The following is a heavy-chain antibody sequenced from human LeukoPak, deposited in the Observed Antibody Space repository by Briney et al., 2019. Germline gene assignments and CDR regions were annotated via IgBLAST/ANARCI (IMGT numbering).Heavy chain of an antibody. CDR3: AKEYCTTTNCLGD. J-gene: IGHJ4*02. V-gene: IGHV3-30*18. D-gene: IGHD2-2*01. Sequence: GGSLRLSCAASGFTFSTYVLHWVRQAPGKGLEWVAVISHDGSEKYYADSVKGRFTISRDNSKNTLYLQMNSLRAEDTAVYYCAKEYCTTTNCLGDWGLGTLVTVSS. CDR2: ISHDGSEK. CDR1: GFTFSTYV.